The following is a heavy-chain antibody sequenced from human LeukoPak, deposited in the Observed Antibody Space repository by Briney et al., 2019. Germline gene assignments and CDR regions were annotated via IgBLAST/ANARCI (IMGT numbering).Heavy chain of an antibody. V-gene: IGHV3-48*01. CDR1: GFTFNTYS. CDR2: ISSSSSTI. Sequence: PGGSLRLSCAASGFTFNTYSMNWVRQAPGKGLEWISHISSSSSTIYYSDSVKGRFTISRDNAKTSLYLQMNSLRAEDTAVYYCARLYCSGGSCYYFDYWGQGTLVTVSS. J-gene: IGHJ4*02. CDR3: ARLYCSGGSCYYFDY. D-gene: IGHD2-15*01.